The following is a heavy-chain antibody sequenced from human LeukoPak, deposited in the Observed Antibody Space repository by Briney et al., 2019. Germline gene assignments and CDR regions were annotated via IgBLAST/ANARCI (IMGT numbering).Heavy chain of an antibody. V-gene: IGHV3-48*03. Sequence: GGSLRLSCAASGFTFSSYEMNWVRQAPGKGLEWVSYVNNIGDTIYYADSVKGRFTISRDNAKNSLYLQMNSLGAEDTAVYYCANTLETYYDFWSGYHFDYWGQGTLVTVSS. D-gene: IGHD3-3*01. CDR2: VNNIGDTI. CDR3: ANTLETYYDFWSGYHFDY. J-gene: IGHJ4*02. CDR1: GFTFSSYE.